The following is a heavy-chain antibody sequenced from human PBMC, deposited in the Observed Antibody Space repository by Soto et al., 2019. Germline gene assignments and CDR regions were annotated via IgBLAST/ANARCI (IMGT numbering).Heavy chain of an antibody. Sequence: QVQLQESGPGLVKPSQTLSLTCTVSGGSIISGGYYWSWIRQHPGKGLEWIGYLYYSGSTYYNPSLNLRVTVPVVPSKLQFSLKLSSVTAAEMAVYYCARDLLVPVTARGAFDIWGQGTMVTVSS. D-gene: IGHD6-6*01. J-gene: IGHJ3*02. CDR2: LYYSGST. CDR3: ARDLLVPVTARGAFDI. CDR1: GGSIISGGYY. V-gene: IGHV4-31*03.